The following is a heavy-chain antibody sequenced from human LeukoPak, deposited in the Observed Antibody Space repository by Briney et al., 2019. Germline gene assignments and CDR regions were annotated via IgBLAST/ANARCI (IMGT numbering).Heavy chain of an antibody. Sequence: GGSLRLSCAASGFSFSDYYMSWMRQAPGKGLEWVSYISDSSTYTNYADSVKGRFTISRDDAKNSLYLQMNSLRVEDTAVYYCARVMYYYDTSGYLDYWGQGTLVTVSS. CDR1: GFSFSDYY. V-gene: IGHV3-11*06. D-gene: IGHD3-22*01. CDR3: ARVMYYYDTSGYLDY. J-gene: IGHJ4*02. CDR2: ISDSSTYT.